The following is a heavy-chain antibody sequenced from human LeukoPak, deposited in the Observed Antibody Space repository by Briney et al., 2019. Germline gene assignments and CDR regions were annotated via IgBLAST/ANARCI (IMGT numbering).Heavy chain of an antibody. CDR1: GFTFSSNY. CDR3: ARAPSWYYGMDV. Sequence: GGSLRLSCAASGFTFSSNYMSWVRQAPGKGLEWVSVIYSDGSTYYADSVKGRFTISRDNSKNTLYLQMNSLRAEDTAVYYCARAPSWYYGMDVWGQGTTVTVSS. CDR2: IYSDGST. J-gene: IGHJ6*02. V-gene: IGHV3-53*01.